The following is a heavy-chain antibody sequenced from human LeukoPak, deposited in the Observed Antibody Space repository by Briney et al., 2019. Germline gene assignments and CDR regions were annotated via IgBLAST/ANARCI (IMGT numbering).Heavy chain of an antibody. CDR3: ARVYANWFDP. CDR1: GVSFSGYY. Sequence: SETLSLTCVVYGVSFSGYYWSWIRQPPGKGLEWVGEINHSGSTNYNPSLKSRVTISVDTSKNQFSLKLSSVTAADTAVYYCARVYANWFDPWGQGTLVTVSS. V-gene: IGHV4-34*01. CDR2: INHSGST. D-gene: IGHD2-8*01. J-gene: IGHJ5*02.